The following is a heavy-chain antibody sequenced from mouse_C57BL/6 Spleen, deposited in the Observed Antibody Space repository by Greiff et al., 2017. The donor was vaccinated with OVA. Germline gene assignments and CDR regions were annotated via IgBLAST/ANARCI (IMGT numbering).Heavy chain of an antibody. CDR2: INPNNGGT. CDR1: GYTFTDYY. Sequence: VQLQQSGPELVKPGASVKISCKASGYTFTDYYMNWVKQSHGKSLEWIGDINPNNGGTSYNQKFKGKATLTVDKSSSTAYMELRSLTSEDSAVYYCAIARYFDVWGTGTTVTVSS. J-gene: IGHJ1*03. CDR3: AIARYFDV. V-gene: IGHV1-26*01.